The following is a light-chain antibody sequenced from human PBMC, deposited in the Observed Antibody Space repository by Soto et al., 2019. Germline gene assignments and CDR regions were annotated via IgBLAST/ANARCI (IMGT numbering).Light chain of an antibody. CDR3: QQSYSTSPYT. V-gene: IGKV1-39*01. CDR1: QSINSY. CDR2: TAA. Sequence: DLQMTQSPSSLSASVGDRVTIACRASQSINSYLNWYQQKPGKAPRLLIYTAAYLERGVPSRFSGSGSGTEFTLTITSLQPEDFATYYCQQSYSTSPYTFGQGTKVDI. J-gene: IGKJ2*01.